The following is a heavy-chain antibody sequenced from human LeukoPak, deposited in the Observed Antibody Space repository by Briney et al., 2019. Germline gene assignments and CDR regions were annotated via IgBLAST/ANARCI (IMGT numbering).Heavy chain of an antibody. CDR2: ISSSSSYI. D-gene: IGHD3-10*01. Sequence: PGGSLRLSCAASGFTFSSYSMNWVRLAPGKGLEWVSSISSSSSYIYYADSVKGRFTISRDNAKNSLYLQMNSLRAEDTAVYYCASNPFGDSDYWGQGTLVTVSS. V-gene: IGHV3-21*01. CDR3: ASNPFGDSDY. J-gene: IGHJ4*02. CDR1: GFTFSSYS.